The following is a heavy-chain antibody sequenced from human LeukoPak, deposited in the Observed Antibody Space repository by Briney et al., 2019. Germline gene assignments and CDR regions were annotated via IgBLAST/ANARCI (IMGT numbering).Heavy chain of an antibody. CDR1: GFTFSSYS. J-gene: IGHJ4*02. D-gene: IGHD3-9*01. CDR2: ISSSSSYI. CDR3: ARAFTYYDILTGYYDEVFDY. V-gene: IGHV3-21*01. Sequence: GGSLRLSCAASGFTFSSYSMNWVRQAPGKGLEWVSSISSSSSYIYYADSVKGRFTISRDNAKNSLYLQMNSLSAEDTAVYYCARAFTYYDILTGYYDEVFDYWGQGTLVTVSS.